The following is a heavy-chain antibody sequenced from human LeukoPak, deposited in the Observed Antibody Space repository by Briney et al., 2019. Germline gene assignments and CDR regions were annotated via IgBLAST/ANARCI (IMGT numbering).Heavy chain of an antibody. CDR1: GFTFSRYW. Sequence: ETGGSLRLSCAASGFTFSRYWMSWVRQAPGKGLEWVATIKQDGSEKYYVDSVKGRFTISRDNAKNSLSLQMNSLRAEDTAVYYCARSGHRYFDGPDYWGQGALVTVSS. J-gene: IGHJ4*02. CDR2: IKQDGSEK. D-gene: IGHD3-9*01. V-gene: IGHV3-7*05. CDR3: ARSGHRYFDGPDY.